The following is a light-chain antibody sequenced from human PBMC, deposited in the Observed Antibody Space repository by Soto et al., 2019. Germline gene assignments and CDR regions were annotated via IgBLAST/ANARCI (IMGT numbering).Light chain of an antibody. V-gene: IGKV3-15*01. CDR1: QSVYST. CDR3: QQYNKWTLT. Sequence: EIVMTQSPATLSVSPGERATLSCRASQSVYSTLAWYQQKPGQAPSLLIYHASTSATGIPARFSGSGSGTEFTLTISSLQSEDFAVYYCQQYNKWTLTFGGGTKLEIK. J-gene: IGKJ4*01. CDR2: HAS.